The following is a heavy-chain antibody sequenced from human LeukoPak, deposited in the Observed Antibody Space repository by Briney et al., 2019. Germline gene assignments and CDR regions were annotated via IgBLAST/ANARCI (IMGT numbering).Heavy chain of an antibody. CDR2: IYSGGST. CDR1: GFTFSSYS. D-gene: IGHD2-2*01. V-gene: IGHV3-66*02. J-gene: IGHJ4*02. CDR3: ARERGPAANSYYFDY. Sequence: GGSLRPSCAASGFTFSSYSMNWVRQAPGKGLEWVSVIYSGGSTYYADSVKGRFTISRDNSKNTLYLQMNSLRAEDTAVYYCARERGPAANSYYFDYWGQGTLVTVSS.